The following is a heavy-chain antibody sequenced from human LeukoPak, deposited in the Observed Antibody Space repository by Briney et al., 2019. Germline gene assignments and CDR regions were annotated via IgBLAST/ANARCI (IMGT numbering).Heavy chain of an antibody. J-gene: IGHJ4*02. CDR2: MNPNSGNT. Sequence: ASVKVSCKACGGTFSSYAISWVRQAPGQGLEWMGWMNPNSGNTGYAQKFQGRVTMTRNTSISTAYMELSSLRSEDTAVYYCASYDYGDRDYWGQGTLVTVSS. CDR3: ASYDYGDRDY. CDR1: GGTFSSYA. D-gene: IGHD4-17*01. V-gene: IGHV1-8*02.